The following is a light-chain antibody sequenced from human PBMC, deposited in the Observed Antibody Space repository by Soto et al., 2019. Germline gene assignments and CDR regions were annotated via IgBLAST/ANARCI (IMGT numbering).Light chain of an antibody. CDR3: QQRSNWPPTWT. CDR2: DAS. V-gene: IGKV3-11*01. J-gene: IGKJ1*01. CDR1: QSVSSY. Sequence: EILLTHSPSTLSSFPADRVTLSVRDTQSVSSYLAWYQQKPGQAHTLLIYDASNRATGIPARFSGSGSGTDFTLTIGSLEPEDVAVYYCQQRSNWPPTWTFGQGTKVDNK.